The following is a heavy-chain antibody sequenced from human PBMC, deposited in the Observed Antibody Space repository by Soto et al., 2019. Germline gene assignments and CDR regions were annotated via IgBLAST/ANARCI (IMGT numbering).Heavy chain of an antibody. J-gene: IGHJ4*02. D-gene: IGHD6-13*01. CDR2: TYYRSKWYN. V-gene: IGHV6-1*01. Sequence: SQTLSLTCAISGDSVSSNSAAWNWIRQSPSRGLEWLGWTYYRSKWYNDYAVSVKSRITINPDTSKNQFSLQLNSVTPEDTAVYYCAREKGADEQMEYFDYWGQGTLVTXSS. CDR3: AREKGADEQMEYFDY. CDR1: GDSVSSNSAA.